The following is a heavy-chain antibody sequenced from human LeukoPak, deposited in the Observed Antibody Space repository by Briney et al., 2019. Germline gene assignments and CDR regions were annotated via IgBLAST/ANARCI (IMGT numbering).Heavy chain of an antibody. D-gene: IGHD5-18*01. V-gene: IGHV4-61*01. CDR3: ARTTEGGYSYGYFYYYYMDV. Sequence: SETLSLTCTVSGGSISSGSYYWSWIRQPPGKGLEWIGYIYYSGSTNYKSSLKSRVTISVDTSKNQFSLKLSSVTAADTAVYYCARTTEGGYSYGYFYYYYMDVWGKGTTVTISS. CDR1: GGSISSGSYY. J-gene: IGHJ6*03. CDR2: IYYSGST.